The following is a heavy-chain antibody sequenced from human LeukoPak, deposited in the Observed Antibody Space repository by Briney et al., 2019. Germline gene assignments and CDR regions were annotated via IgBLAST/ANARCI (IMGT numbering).Heavy chain of an antibody. CDR1: GFTFSSYE. Sequence: PGGSLRLSCAASGFTFSSYEMNWVRQAPGKGLEWVSSISSSSSYIYYADSVKGRFTISRDNAKNSLYLQMNSLRAEDTAVYYCARVHDSSGTLWGQGTMVTVSS. J-gene: IGHJ3*01. CDR3: ARVHDSSGTL. D-gene: IGHD3-22*01. V-gene: IGHV3-21*01. CDR2: ISSSSSYI.